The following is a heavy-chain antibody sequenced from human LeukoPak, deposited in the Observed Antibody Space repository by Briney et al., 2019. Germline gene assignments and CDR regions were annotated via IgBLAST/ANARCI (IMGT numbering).Heavy chain of an antibody. V-gene: IGHV1-69*05. CDR3: ARGAYSNPGYYYYNYMDV. CDR2: IIPIFGTT. D-gene: IGHD4-11*01. CDR1: GGTFSSYA. J-gene: IGHJ6*03. Sequence: SVKVSCKASGGTFSSYAINWVRQAPGQGLEWMGGIIPIFGTTNYAQKFQGRATITTDGSTTTAHMELSSLRTEDTAVYYCARGAYSNPGYYYYNYMDVWGKGTTVTVS.